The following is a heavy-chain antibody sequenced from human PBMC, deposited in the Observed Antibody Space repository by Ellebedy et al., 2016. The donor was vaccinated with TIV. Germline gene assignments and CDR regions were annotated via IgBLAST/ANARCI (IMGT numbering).Heavy chain of an antibody. CDR2: INWIGDGT. CDR1: GFTFTTYW. D-gene: IGHD6-19*01. CDR3: ARMPRSSGWYYFDY. J-gene: IGHJ4*02. Sequence: PGGSLRLSCAASGFTFTTYWMSWVRQAPGKGLEWVSGINWIGDGTDYADSVKGRFTISRDNAKSTLYLQINSLRPEDTAFYYCARMPRSSGWYYFDYWGQGALVTVSS. V-gene: IGHV3-20*04.